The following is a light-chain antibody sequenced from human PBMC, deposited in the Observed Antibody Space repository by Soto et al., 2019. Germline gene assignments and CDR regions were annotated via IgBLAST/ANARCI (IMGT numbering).Light chain of an antibody. CDR3: SSYTSSSPDV. Sequence: QSVLTQPASVSGSPGQSITISCTGTSSDVGGYNYVSWYQHHPGKAPKLTIYDVSNRPSGISNRFSGSKSGNTASLTISGLQAEDEADYYCSSYTSSSPDVFGTGTKLTVL. V-gene: IGLV2-14*03. CDR2: DVS. CDR1: SSDVGGYNY. J-gene: IGLJ1*01.